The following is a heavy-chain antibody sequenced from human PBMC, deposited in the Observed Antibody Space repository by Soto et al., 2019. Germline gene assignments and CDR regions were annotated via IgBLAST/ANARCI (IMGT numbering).Heavy chain of an antibody. D-gene: IGHD6-13*01. J-gene: IGHJ6*02. CDR3: AKMHGIAAAGRDYYYGMDV. Sequence: QVQLVESGGGVVQPGRSLRLSCAASGFTFSSYGMHWVRQAPGKGLEWVAVISYDGSNKYYADYVKGRFTISRDNSKNTLYLQMNSLRAEDTAVYYCAKMHGIAAAGRDYYYGMDVWGQGTTVTVSS. V-gene: IGHV3-30*18. CDR1: GFTFSSYG. CDR2: ISYDGSNK.